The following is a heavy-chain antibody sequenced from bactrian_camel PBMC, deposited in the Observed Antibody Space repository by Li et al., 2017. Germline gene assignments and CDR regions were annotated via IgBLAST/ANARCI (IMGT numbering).Heavy chain of an antibody. CDR2: ISRAGTT. CDR1: GYTFSLYR. CDR3: AADNIYCGAGFAY. V-gene: IGHV3S67*01. Sequence: DVQLVESGGGLVQPGGSLRLSCAASGYTFSLYRMAWFRQAPGKDRDLVARISRAGTTWYKDSVKDRFHISKDNAKNTLSLQMNSLKPEDTAMYYCAADNIYCGAGFAYWGQGTQVTVS. J-gene: IGHJ4*01. D-gene: IGHD1*01.